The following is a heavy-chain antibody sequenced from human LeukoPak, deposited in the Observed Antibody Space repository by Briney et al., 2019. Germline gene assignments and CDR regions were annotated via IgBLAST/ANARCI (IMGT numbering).Heavy chain of an antibody. CDR2: IHYSGST. Sequence: SETLSLTCTVSGDSISSYYWSWIRQPPGKGLEWIGYIHYSGSTNYNPSHKSRVTISVDTSKNQFSLILSSVTTADTAVYYCAREVVAAAGTVDYWGQGTLVTVSS. CDR3: AREVVAAAGTVDY. D-gene: IGHD6-13*01. V-gene: IGHV4-59*01. J-gene: IGHJ4*02. CDR1: GDSISSYY.